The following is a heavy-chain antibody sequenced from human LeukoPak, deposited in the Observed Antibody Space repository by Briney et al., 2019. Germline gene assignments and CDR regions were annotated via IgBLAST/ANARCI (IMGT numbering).Heavy chain of an antibody. CDR1: GFTFSGFS. D-gene: IGHD3-10*01. CDR2: IKQDGSER. V-gene: IGHV3-7*01. Sequence: RGSMRLSCAASGFTFSGFSMSWVRQSPTKGLEWVANIKQDGSERYYVDSVKGRFTISRDNAKNSLSLQMNNLRVEDTAVYYCARAGSHWHYVYWGQGTVVTVSS. CDR3: ARAGSHWHYVY. J-gene: IGHJ4*02.